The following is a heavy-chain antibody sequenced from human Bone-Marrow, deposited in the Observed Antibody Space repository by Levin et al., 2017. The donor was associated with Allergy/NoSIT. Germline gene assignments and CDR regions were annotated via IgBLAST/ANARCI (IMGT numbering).Heavy chain of an antibody. CDR1: GFTFSSYA. CDR2: IGAGDDA. V-gene: IGHV3-23*01. Sequence: GGSLRLSCIASGFTFSSYALSWVRQAPGKGLEWVSTIGAGDDAHYAESVRGRFTISRDNSKNTLYLQMNSLRADDTAVYYCAKYLYSGSSRWLDPWGQGTLVTVSS. D-gene: IGHD5-12*01. CDR3: AKYLYSGSSRWLDP. J-gene: IGHJ5*02.